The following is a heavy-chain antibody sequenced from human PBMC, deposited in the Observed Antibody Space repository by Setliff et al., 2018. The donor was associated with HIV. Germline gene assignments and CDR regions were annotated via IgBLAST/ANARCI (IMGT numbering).Heavy chain of an antibody. CDR1: GFTFSSYA. J-gene: IGHJ4*02. V-gene: IGHV3-23*01. D-gene: IGHD2-2*01. CDR2: ISSSGGST. CDR3: AKEDQRVTSVDY. Sequence: GGSLRLSCAASGFTFSSYAMSWVRQAPGKGLDWVSAISSSGGSTYYADSVKGRFTISRDNAKNSLYLQMNSLRSEDTAVYYCAKEDQRVTSVDYWGQGTPVTVSS.